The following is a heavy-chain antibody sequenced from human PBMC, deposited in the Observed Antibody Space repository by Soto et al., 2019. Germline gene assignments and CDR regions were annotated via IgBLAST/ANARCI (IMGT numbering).Heavy chain of an antibody. D-gene: IGHD5-18*01. Sequence: EVQLLESGGGLVQPGGSLRLSCAASGFTFSSYAMSWVRQAPGKGLEWVSAISRSGGSTYYADSVKGRFTISRDNPKNALYLQMNSLRAEDTAVYYCAKDGPSGDSSYYYYYGMDVWGQGTTVTVSS. CDR1: GFTFSSYA. CDR3: AKDGPSGDSSYYYYYGMDV. J-gene: IGHJ6*02. V-gene: IGHV3-23*01. CDR2: ISRSGGST.